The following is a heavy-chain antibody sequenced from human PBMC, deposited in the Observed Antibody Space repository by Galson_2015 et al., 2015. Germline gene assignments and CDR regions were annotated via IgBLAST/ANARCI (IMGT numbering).Heavy chain of an antibody. CDR3: ARDSGGEIDY. D-gene: IGHD1-26*01. J-gene: IGHJ4*02. V-gene: IGHV4-34*13. CDR2: INHSGST. Sequence: GKGLGWIGEINHSGSTNYNPSLKSRVTISVDTSKNQFSLKLSSVTAADTAVYYCARDSGGEIDYWGQGTLVTVSS.